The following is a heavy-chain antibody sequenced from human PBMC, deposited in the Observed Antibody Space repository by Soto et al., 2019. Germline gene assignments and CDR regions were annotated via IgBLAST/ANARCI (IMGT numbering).Heavy chain of an antibody. J-gene: IGHJ4*02. D-gene: IGHD3-9*01. CDR3: ARDLGGRYFDWSPNSCRFDY. CDR1: GGTFSSYA. CDR2: IIPIFGTA. Sequence: QVQLVQSGAEVKKPGSSVKVSCKASGGTFSSYAISWVRQAPGQGLEWMGGIIPIFGTANYAQKFQGRVTITADEATSTGYMELSSLRSEDTAVYYCARDLGGRYFDWSPNSCRFDYWGQATLVTVSS. V-gene: IGHV1-69*12.